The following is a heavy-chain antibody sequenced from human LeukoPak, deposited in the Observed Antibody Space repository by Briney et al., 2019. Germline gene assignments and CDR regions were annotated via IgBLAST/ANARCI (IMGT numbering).Heavy chain of an antibody. CDR2: ISSSSSYI. J-gene: IGHJ4*02. Sequence: PGGFLRLSCAASGFTFSSYSMNWVRQAPGKGLEWVSSISSSSSYIYYADSVKGRFTISRDNAKNSLYLQMNSLRAEDTAVYYCARMEDYGDSKSDYWGQGTLVTVSS. D-gene: IGHD4-17*01. V-gene: IGHV3-21*01. CDR3: ARMEDYGDSKSDY. CDR1: GFTFSSYS.